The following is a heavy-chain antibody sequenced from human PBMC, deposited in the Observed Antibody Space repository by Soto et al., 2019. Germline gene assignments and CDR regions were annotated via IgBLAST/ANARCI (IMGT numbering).Heavy chain of an antibody. CDR3: SHGGLLPQLVT. J-gene: IGHJ5*02. CDR2: INDNGEVI. Sequence: GGSLRLSCAGSGFTVNNSIMTWVRQAPGKGLERVSGINDNGEVIYYADSVKGRFTLSRDSAKNTMYLQMNSLTVDDTAVYYCSHGGLLPQLVTWDRGIQLDVSS. D-gene: IGHD6-6*01. CDR1: GFTVNNSI. V-gene: IGHV3-23*01.